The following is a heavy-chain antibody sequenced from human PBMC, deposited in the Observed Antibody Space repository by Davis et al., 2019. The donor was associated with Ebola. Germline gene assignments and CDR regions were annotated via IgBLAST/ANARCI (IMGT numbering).Heavy chain of an antibody. D-gene: IGHD3-10*01. J-gene: IGHJ6*02. Sequence: MPSETLSLTCAVSGGSISSNNWWSWVRQPPGKGLEWIGEIYHSGSTNYNPSLESRVTISVDTSKNQFSLKLSSVTAADTAVYYCATIGHYYGSGSYYYYYYGMDVWGQGTTVTVSS. CDR2: IYHSGST. CDR3: ATIGHYYGSGSYYYYYYGMDV. CDR1: GGSISSNNW. V-gene: IGHV4-4*02.